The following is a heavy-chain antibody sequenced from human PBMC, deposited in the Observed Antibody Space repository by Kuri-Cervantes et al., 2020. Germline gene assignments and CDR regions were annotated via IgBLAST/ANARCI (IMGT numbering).Heavy chain of an antibody. J-gene: IGHJ4*02. D-gene: IGHD3-10*01. CDR1: GGSISSDSYY. V-gene: IGHV4-39*01. CDR2: IYYSGRT. Sequence: SETLSLTCTVSGGSISSDSYYWGWIRQPPGKGLEWIGSIYYSGRTYYNSSLRSRVTISVDTSKNQFSLKLSSVTAADTAVYYCARVGTRYSGWGQGTLVTVSS. CDR3: ARVGTRYSG.